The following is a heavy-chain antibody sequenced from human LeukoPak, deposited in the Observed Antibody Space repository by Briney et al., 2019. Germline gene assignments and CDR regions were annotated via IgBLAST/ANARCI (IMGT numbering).Heavy chain of an antibody. CDR3: ARSYGDYNPYYMDV. CDR2: IYYSGST. V-gene: IGHV4-30-4*07. Sequence: SETLSLTCAVSGGSISSGGYSWSWIRQPPGKGLEWIGYIYYSGSTYYNPSLKSRVTISVDTSKNQFSLKLSSVTAADTAVYYCARSYGDYNPYYMDVWGKGTTVTVSS. CDR1: GGSISSGGYS. D-gene: IGHD4-17*01. J-gene: IGHJ6*03.